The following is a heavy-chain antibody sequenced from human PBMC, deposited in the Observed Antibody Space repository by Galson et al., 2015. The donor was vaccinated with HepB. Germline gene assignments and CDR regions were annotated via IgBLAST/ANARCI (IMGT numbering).Heavy chain of an antibody. CDR2: ISYDGSNK. CDR3: AKDRVGSWYGGSSYYYYYMDV. J-gene: IGHJ6*03. D-gene: IGHD6-13*01. Sequence: SLRLSCAASGFTFSSYGMHWVRQAPGKGLEWVAVISYDGSNKYYADSVKGRFTISRDNSKNTLYLQMNSLRAEDTAVYYCAKDRVGSWYGGSSYYYYYMDVWGKGTTVTVSS. V-gene: IGHV3-30*18. CDR1: GFTFSSYG.